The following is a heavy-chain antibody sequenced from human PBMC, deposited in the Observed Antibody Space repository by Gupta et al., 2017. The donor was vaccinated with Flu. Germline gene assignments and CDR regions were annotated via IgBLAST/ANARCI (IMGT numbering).Heavy chain of an antibody. CDR1: GGTFSSYA. CDR2: IIPIFSVP. J-gene: IGHJ4*02. D-gene: IGHD3-22*01. CDR3: ARKMGTDYHDTRGYYDS. Sequence: QVQLVQSGAGVKKPGSSVKVSCKASGGTFSSYAISWVRQAPGQGLEWMGGIIPIFSVPHYAQKFQGRVTSTADKSDKLTSTVYMELSSLKSEDTAVYYCARKMGTDYHDTRGYYDSWGQGTLVTVSS. V-gene: IGHV1-69*17.